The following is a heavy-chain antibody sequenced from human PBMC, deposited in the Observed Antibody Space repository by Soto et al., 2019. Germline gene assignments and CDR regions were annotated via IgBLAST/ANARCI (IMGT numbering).Heavy chain of an antibody. D-gene: IGHD6-13*01. J-gene: IGHJ4*02. V-gene: IGHV3-73*02. Sequence: EVQLVESGGGLVQPGGSLKLSCVASGFSFSAAAMHWVRQASGKGLEWVGRIRSKANNFATAYAASVNGRFTISRDDSKNTAYLQMNSLKTEDTAVYFGAGPGYSNSWYEDYFDYWGQGTLVTVSS. CDR3: AGPGYSNSWYEDYFDY. CDR1: GFSFSAAA. CDR2: IRSKANNFAT.